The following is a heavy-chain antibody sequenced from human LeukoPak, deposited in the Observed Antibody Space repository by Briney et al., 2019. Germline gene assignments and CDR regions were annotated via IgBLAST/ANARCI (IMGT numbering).Heavy chain of an antibody. D-gene: IGHD4-23*01. CDR3: ASTAVVATDH. J-gene: IGHJ4*02. CDR1: GFSFSDYY. Sequence: TGGSLRLSCAASGFSFSDYYMSWIRQAPGTGLEWVSYISSTGTTVYYADSVKGRFTISRDNAKNLLYLQMNSLRAEDTAVYYCASTAVVATDHWGQGTLVTVSS. CDR2: ISSTGTTV. V-gene: IGHV3-11*01.